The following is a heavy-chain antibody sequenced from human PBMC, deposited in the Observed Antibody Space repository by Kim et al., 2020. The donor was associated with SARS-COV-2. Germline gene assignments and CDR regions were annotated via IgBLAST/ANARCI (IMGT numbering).Heavy chain of an antibody. CDR2: IDGSDGTT. D-gene: IGHD2-2*03. CDR1: GFTFTGYA. V-gene: IGHV3-23*01. Sequence: RGSLRLSCTTSGFTFTGYAMSWVRQAPGKGLEWVSSIDGSDGTTYYVDSVKGRFTISRDDSKSTLYLWMTSLRADDTAVYYCLKGGWGWIWDHWGQGTLVTVSS. J-gene: IGHJ4*02. CDR3: LKGGWGWIWDH.